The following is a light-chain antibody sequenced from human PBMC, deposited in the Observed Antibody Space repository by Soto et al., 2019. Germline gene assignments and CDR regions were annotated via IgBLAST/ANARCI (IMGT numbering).Light chain of an antibody. Sequence: QSALTQPASVSGSPGQSITISCTGTSSDVGGYNYVSWYQQHPGKAPKLMIYDVSNRPSGVSNRFSGSKSGNTASLTISGLGAEDEANYYCSSYTSRSTLVFGTGTKVTVL. CDR3: SSYTSRSTLV. CDR1: SSDVGGYNY. V-gene: IGLV2-14*01. J-gene: IGLJ1*01. CDR2: DVS.